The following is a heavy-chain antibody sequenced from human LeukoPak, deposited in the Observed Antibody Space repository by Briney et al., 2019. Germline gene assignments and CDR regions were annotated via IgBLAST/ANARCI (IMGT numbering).Heavy chain of an antibody. D-gene: IGHD2-2*01. CDR2: IYTSGST. Sequence: SETLSLTCTVFGGSISSYYWSWIRQPAGKGLEWIGRIYTSGSTNYNPSLKSRVTMSVDTSKNQFSLKLSSVTAADTAVYYCARVGSDCSSTSCYRWFDPWGQGTLVTVSS. CDR3: ARVGSDCSSTSCYRWFDP. CDR1: GGSISSYY. V-gene: IGHV4-4*07. J-gene: IGHJ5*02.